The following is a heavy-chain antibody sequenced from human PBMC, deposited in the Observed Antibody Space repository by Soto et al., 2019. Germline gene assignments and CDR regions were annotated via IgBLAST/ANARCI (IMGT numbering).Heavy chain of an antibody. D-gene: IGHD3-16*01. Sequence: EVQLLESGGGLVQPGGSLRLSCAASGLRFSSFAMTWVRQAPGKGLEWISSVNGDGTATYYANSVKGRFTISRDTSKNTLYLQMDSLRAEDTAVYYCAKITRSWGQGTLVTVSS. CDR1: GLRFSSFA. CDR2: VNGDGTAT. V-gene: IGHV3-23*01. CDR3: AKITRS. J-gene: IGHJ4*02.